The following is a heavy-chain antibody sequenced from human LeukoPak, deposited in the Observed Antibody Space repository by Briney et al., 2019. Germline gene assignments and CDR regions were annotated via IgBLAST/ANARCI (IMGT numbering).Heavy chain of an antibody. V-gene: IGHV4-61*02. CDR1: GGSISSGTYY. Sequence: SETLSLTCTVSGGSISSGTYYWSWIRQSAGKGLEWIVRIYTSGSTNYNPSLKSRVTISVDTSKNQLSLKLSSVTAADTAVYYCARAGKDGRDYWGQGTLVTVSS. J-gene: IGHJ4*02. CDR3: ARAGKDGRDY. CDR2: IYTSGST.